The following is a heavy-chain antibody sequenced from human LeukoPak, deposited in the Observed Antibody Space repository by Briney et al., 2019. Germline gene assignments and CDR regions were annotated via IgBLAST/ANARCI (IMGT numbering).Heavy chain of an antibody. D-gene: IGHD3-22*01. J-gene: IGHJ4*02. CDR3: ARSLNYYDSSGYSDY. CDR2: IYSGGST. V-gene: IGHV3-53*01. Sequence: GGSLRLSCAASGFTFNSYAMSWVRQAPGKGLEWVSVIYSGGSTYYADSVKGRFTISRDNSKNTLYLQMNSLRAEDTAVYYCARSLNYYDSSGYSDYWGQGTLVTVSS. CDR1: GFTFNSYA.